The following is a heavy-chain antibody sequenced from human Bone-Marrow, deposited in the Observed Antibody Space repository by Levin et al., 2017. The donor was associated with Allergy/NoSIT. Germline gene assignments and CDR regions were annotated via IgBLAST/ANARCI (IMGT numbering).Heavy chain of an antibody. CDR3: VKGPRAVATIPSFFYGMDV. V-gene: IGHV3-23*01. Sequence: PGGSLRLSCEASGFIFSTYALNWVRQAPGKGLEWVLAISGSGYTTYEADSVRGRFSMSRDNSKHTMYLHMSNLRVEDTAVYYCVKGPRAVATIPSFFYGMDVWGQGTTVIVSS. CDR1: GFIFSTYA. CDR2: ISGSGYTT. D-gene: IGHD5-24*01. J-gene: IGHJ6*02.